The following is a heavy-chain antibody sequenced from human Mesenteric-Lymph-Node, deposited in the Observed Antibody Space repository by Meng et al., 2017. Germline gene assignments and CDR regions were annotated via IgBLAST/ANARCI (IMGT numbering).Heavy chain of an antibody. D-gene: IGHD3-3*01. Sequence: QGQLVQSGAEGKKPGASVKVTGKASGYTFTSYGISWVRQAPGQGLEWMGWISAYNGNTNYAQKLQGRVTMTTDTSTSTAYMELRSLRSDDTAVYYCARGGPNDFWSGYLDYWGQGTLVTVSS. CDR1: GYTFTSYG. V-gene: IGHV1-18*01. CDR2: ISAYNGNT. J-gene: IGHJ4*02. CDR3: ARGGPNDFWSGYLDY.